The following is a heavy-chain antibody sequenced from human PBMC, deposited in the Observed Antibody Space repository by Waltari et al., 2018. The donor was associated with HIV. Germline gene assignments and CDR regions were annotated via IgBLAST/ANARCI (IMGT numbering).Heavy chain of an antibody. D-gene: IGHD3-22*01. CDR2: IRYDGSNK. J-gene: IGHJ5*02. Sequence: QVQRVESGGGVVEPGGSLRLSCAASVFTFSSYGMRWVRQAPFKGLEWVACIRYDGSNKYYAASVKGRFTISRDNSKTTLYLQMNSLRAEDTAVYYCAKDSDSSGYYQYNNWFDPWGQATLVTVSS. CDR1: VFTFSSYG. V-gene: IGHV3-30*02. CDR3: AKDSDSSGYYQYNNWFDP.